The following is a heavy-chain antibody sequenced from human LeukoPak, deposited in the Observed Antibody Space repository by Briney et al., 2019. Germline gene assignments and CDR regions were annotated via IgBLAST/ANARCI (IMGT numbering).Heavy chain of an antibody. D-gene: IGHD3-22*01. J-gene: IGHJ4*02. V-gene: IGHV4-59*01. CDR2: SNYSGST. CDR1: GASIRSYY. CDR3: ARDTRSYDNSGYYFFDF. Sequence: SETLSLTCTVSGASIRSYYWNWLRQPPGKGLEWVGFSNYSGSTNYNPSLKSRATISMDTSKHHFSLKLSSVTAADTAVYYCARDTRSYDNSGYYFFDFWGQGTLVTVSS.